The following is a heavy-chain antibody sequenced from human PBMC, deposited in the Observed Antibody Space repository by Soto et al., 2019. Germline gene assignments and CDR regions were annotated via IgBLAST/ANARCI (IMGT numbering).Heavy chain of an antibody. V-gene: IGHV4-39*01. CDR3: ARGNREVRLLWFGELGMDV. J-gene: IGHJ6*02. D-gene: IGHD3-10*01. Sequence: PSETLSLTCTVSGGSISSGDYYWGWIRQPPGKGLEWIGSIYYSGSTYYNPSLKSRVTISVDTSKNQFSLKLSSVTAADTAVYYCARGNREVRLLWFGELGMDVWGQGTTVTVSS. CDR2: IYYSGST. CDR1: GGSISSGDYY.